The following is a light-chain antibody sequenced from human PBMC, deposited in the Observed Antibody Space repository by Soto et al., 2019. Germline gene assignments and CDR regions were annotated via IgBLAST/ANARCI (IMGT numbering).Light chain of an antibody. CDR2: GAS. Sequence: IVMTQSPATLSVSPGERATLSCRASQSISSDVAWYRQKPGQPPTLILYGASTRAIGIRARFSGSGSGTEFTLTINSLQSEDFGTYYCQQYNDWPLSSGGGTKVEIK. J-gene: IGKJ4*01. CDR3: QQYNDWPLS. CDR1: QSISSD. V-gene: IGKV3-15*01.